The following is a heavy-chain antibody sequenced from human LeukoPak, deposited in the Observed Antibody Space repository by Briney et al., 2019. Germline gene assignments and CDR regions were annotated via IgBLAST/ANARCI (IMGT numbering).Heavy chain of an antibody. D-gene: IGHD4-17*01. V-gene: IGHV3-30*04. CDR1: GFTFSSYA. Sequence: PGGYLRLSCAASGFTFSSYAMHWVRQAPGKGLEWVAVISYDGSNKYYADSVKGRFTISRDNSKNTLYLQMNSLRAEDTAVYYCAREVGTVTAYYFDYWGREPWSPSPQ. CDR2: ISYDGSNK. J-gene: IGHJ4*02. CDR3: AREVGTVTAYYFDY.